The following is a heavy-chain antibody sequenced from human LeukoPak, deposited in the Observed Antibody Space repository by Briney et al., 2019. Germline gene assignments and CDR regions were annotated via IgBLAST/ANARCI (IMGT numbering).Heavy chain of an antibody. CDR2: IYYSGRT. V-gene: IGHV4-39*01. CDR3: ARRRYYDGSGYLE. D-gene: IGHD3-22*01. Sequence: SETLSLTCSVSGDSVSRSDSYWDWIRQPPGKGLEWIGTIYYSGRTYYSPSLKSRVTMSVDPSNNQFSLNLRSVTAADTALYYCARRRYYDGSGYLEWGQGTLLSVSS. J-gene: IGHJ1*01. CDR1: GDSVSRSDSY.